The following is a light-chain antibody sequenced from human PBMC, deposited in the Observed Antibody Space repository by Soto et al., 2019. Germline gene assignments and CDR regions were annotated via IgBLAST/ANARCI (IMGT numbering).Light chain of an antibody. CDR1: QFIGSN. Sequence: MTQSPVTLSVSPGERATLSCRASQFIGSNLAWYQQKPAQPPRLPIYDASTRATGIPARFSGSGSVTEFTLSISSLQSEYFASYYCQQYNNWPPLTFGGGTKGDIK. CDR2: DAS. J-gene: IGKJ4*02. V-gene: IGKV3-15*01. CDR3: QQYNNWPPLT.